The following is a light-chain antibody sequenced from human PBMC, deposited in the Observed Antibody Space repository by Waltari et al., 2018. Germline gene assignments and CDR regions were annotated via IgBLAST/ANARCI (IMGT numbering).Light chain of an antibody. J-gene: IGKJ1*01. CDR3: QQYSGSTRT. Sequence: EIVLTQSPGTLSLSPGDRATLSCRASQSLFNNYLAWYQQKPGQAPKLSIYKASNRAAGIPNSVTASGSGTDFALTSSRLEPEDFAVYYCQQYSGSTRTFGQGTRVEVK. CDR2: KAS. CDR1: QSLFNNY. V-gene: IGKV3-20*01.